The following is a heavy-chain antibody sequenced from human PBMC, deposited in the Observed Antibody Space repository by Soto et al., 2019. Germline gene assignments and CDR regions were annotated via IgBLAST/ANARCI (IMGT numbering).Heavy chain of an antibody. J-gene: IGHJ6*02. CDR1: GVSITSYY. CDR2: INTDGLS. D-gene: IGHD2-15*01. V-gene: IGHV4-4*07. CDR3: ARVPVAVAATEDYYGLDV. Sequence: KTSETLSLACSVSGVSITSYYWSWIRQSAGGGLEWMGRINTDGLSTYSPSFKSRLTMSLDTSKNQVSLRLISVTAADTAAYFCARVPVAVAATEDYYGLDVWGQGTTVTVSS.